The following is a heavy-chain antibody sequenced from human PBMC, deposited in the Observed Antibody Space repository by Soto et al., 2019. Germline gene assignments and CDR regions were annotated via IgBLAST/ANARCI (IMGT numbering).Heavy chain of an antibody. V-gene: IGHV3-23*01. CDR1: GFTFSSYA. CDR2: ISGSGGST. J-gene: IGHJ6*02. Sequence: GGSLRLSCAASGFTFSSYAMSWVRQAPGKGLEWVSAISGSGGSTYYADSVKGRFTISRDNSKNTLYLQMNSLRAEDMAVYYCAKSSGIPYYYGMDVWGQGTTVTVSS. CDR3: AKSSGIPYYYGMDV.